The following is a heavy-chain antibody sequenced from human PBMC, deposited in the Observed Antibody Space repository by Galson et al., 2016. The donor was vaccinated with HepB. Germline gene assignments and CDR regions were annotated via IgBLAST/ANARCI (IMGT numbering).Heavy chain of an antibody. CDR1: GYTFTSYF. CDR2: VHPSGGST. D-gene: IGHD6-25*01. Sequence: SVKVSCKASGYTFTSYFVHWVRQAPGQGLEWMGIVHPSGGSTNYAQQFQGRVTMTRDTSTSTVYMELSSLRSEDAAVYYCARGPSLWYFDLWGRGTLVTVSS. CDR3: ARGPSLWYFDL. J-gene: IGHJ2*01. V-gene: IGHV1-46*01.